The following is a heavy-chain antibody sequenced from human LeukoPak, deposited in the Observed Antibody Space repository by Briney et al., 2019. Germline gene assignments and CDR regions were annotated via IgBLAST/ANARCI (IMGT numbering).Heavy chain of an antibody. V-gene: IGHV4-59*08. D-gene: IGHD2/OR15-2a*01. CDR1: GGSISGDY. J-gene: IGHJ4*02. CDR3: ARQGGTYFPHFDV. CDR2: IYFPGHT. Sequence: PSETLSLTCTGSGGSISGDYRSWIRQSPGKELELIGYIYFPGHTNYKPSLRSRVTISGDTSKNVFSLTLNSVTAADTAIYYCARQGGTYFPHFDVWGPGTLVTVSS.